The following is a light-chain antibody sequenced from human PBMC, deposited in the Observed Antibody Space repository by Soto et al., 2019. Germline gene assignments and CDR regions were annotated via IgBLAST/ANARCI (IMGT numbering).Light chain of an antibody. V-gene: IGLV4-60*03. J-gene: IGLJ7*01. CDR2: LEHSGTY. CDR1: IGHSTYI. Sequence: QPLSTHSSGASASRGSSVPLTCSLCIGHSTYIIPWHQQQTGNAPRYLINLEHSGTYNTGSGVSDRFSGYSSGADRYLSISKLQSEDEADYSCETWDSTTRVFGGGTQLTVL. CDR3: ETWDSTTRV.